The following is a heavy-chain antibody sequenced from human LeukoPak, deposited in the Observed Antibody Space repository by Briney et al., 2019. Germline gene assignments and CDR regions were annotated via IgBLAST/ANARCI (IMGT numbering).Heavy chain of an antibody. CDR1: GGSFSGYY. D-gene: IGHD6-19*01. J-gene: IGHJ4*02. V-gene: IGHV4-34*01. CDR3: AVVAVAGMAY. Sequence: PSETLSLTCAVYGGSFSGYYWSWIRQPPGKGLEWIGEINHSGSTNYNPSLKSRVTISVDTSKNQLSLKLSSVTAADTAVYYCAVVAVAGMAYWGQGTLVTVSS. CDR2: INHSGST.